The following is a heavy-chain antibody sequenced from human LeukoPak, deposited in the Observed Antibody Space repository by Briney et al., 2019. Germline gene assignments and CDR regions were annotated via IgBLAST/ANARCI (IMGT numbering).Heavy chain of an antibody. V-gene: IGHV4-4*01. CDR1: GFTVNNNY. D-gene: IGHD6-25*01. CDR3: ARSGGFGSDY. J-gene: IGHJ4*02. Sequence: GSLRLSCAASGFTVNNNYMSWVRQPPGKGLEWLGEIYHSGITTYNPSLKSRITISVDKSKNQFSLKVNSLTAADTAVYFCARSGGFGSDYWGQGTLVTVSS. CDR2: IYHSGIT.